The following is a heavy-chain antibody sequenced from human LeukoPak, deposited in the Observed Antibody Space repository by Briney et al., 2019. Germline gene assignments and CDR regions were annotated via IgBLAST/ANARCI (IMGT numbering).Heavy chain of an antibody. CDR2: FDPEDGET. Sequence: ASVKVSCKVSGYTLTELSMHWVRQAPGKGLEWMGGFDPEDGETIYAQKFQGRVTMTEDTSTDTAYMELSSLRSEDTAVYYCATAHKLESTRKSNSYYFDHWGQGTLVTVSS. V-gene: IGHV1-24*01. J-gene: IGHJ4*02. CDR3: ATAHKLESTRKSNSYYFDH. CDR1: GYTLTELS. D-gene: IGHD1-1*01.